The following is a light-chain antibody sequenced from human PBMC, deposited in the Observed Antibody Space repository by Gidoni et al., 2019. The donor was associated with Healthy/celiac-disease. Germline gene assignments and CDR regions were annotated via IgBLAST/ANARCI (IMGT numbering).Light chain of an antibody. J-gene: IGKJ1*01. CDR1: QSVLYSSNNTNY. V-gene: IGKV4-1*01. CDR2: GAS. Sequence: IVMPPSPASLAVSLGARATITCTSSQSVLYSSNNTNYLAWYQQKPGQPPKLLIYGASTRESGVPDRFSGSGSGTDFTLTISSLQAEDVAVYYCQQYDSTPPTFXQXTKVEIK. CDR3: QQYDSTPPT.